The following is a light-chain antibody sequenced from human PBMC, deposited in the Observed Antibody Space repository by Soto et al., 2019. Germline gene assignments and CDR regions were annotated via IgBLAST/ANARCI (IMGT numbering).Light chain of an antibody. V-gene: IGKV3-15*01. CDR2: GAS. Sequence: ILMTQSPATLSVSPGEGATLSCRASQSVTTNLAWYQQKPGQAPRLLINGASTRATGIPARFSGRGSGTEFTLTISSLQSEDFAVYYCQQYNNWWTFGQGTKVEIK. CDR3: QQYNNWWT. CDR1: QSVTTN. J-gene: IGKJ1*01.